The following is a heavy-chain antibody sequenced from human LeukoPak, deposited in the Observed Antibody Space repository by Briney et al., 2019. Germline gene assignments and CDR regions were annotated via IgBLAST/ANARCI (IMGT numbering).Heavy chain of an antibody. Sequence: PSGTLSLTCAVSGGSISSSNWWSWVRPPPGKGLEWIGEIYHRGSTNYNPSLKSRVTISVDKSKNQFSLKLSSVTAADTAVYYCARDQPLGSLLRYFDYWGQGTLVTVSS. J-gene: IGHJ4*02. CDR1: GGSISSSNW. D-gene: IGHD3-9*01. V-gene: IGHV4-4*02. CDR2: IYHRGST. CDR3: ARDQPLGSLLRYFDY.